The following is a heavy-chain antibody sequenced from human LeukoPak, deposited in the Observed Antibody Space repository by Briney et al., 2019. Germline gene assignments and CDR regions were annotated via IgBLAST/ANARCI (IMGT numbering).Heavy chain of an antibody. CDR2: INHSGST. Sequence: PSETLSLTCAVYGGSFSGYYWSWIRQPPGKGLEWIGEINHSGSTNYNPSLKSRVTISVDTSKNQFSLKLSSVTAADTAVYYCARRNWRRNFDYWGQGTLVTVSS. V-gene: IGHV4-34*01. D-gene: IGHD1-14*01. CDR3: ARRNWRRNFDY. J-gene: IGHJ4*02. CDR1: GGSFSGYY.